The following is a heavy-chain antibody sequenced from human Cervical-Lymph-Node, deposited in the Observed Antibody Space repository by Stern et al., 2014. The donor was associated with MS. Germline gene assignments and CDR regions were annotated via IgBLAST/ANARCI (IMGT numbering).Heavy chain of an antibody. D-gene: IGHD6-13*01. V-gene: IGHV3-33*01. CDR3: ASAYSSSHYYFDY. CDR1: GFSFSRYA. CDR2: RWYDGSNP. J-gene: IGHJ4*02. Sequence: VHLVESGGGVVQPGRSLRLSCAASGFSFSRYAMHWVRQAPGNGLEWVARRWYDGSNPYYADSVTGRFTISRDNFKNTLYLQMNSLRAEDTAVYYCASAYSSSHYYFDYWGQGTLVTVSS.